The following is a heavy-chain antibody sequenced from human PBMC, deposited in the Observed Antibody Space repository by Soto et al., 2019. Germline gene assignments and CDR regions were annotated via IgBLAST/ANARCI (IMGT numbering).Heavy chain of an antibody. CDR2: IYHSGST. V-gene: IGHV4-4*02. Sequence: SETLSLTCTVSGDSIGSGNKYWSWVRQPPGKGLEWIGEIYHSGSTNYNPSLKSRVTISVDKSKNQFSLKLSSVTAADTAVYYCARVYWYYDFWSGYSSPYGMDVWGQGTTVTVSS. CDR3: ARVYWYYDFWSGYSSPYGMDV. J-gene: IGHJ6*02. CDR1: GDSIGSGNKY. D-gene: IGHD3-3*01.